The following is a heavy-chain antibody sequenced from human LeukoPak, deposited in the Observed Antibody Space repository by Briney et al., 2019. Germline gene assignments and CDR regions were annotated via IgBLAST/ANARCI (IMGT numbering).Heavy chain of an antibody. Sequence: GGSLRLSCAASGFTFSSYSMNWVRQAPGKGLEWVSSISSSSSYIYYADSVKGRFTISRDNAKNSLYLQMNSLRAEDTAVYYCARDRSGGGGHNSASDYWGQGTLVTVSS. J-gene: IGHJ4*02. CDR2: ISSSSSYI. CDR1: GFTFSSYS. CDR3: ARDRSGGGGHNSASDY. V-gene: IGHV3-21*01. D-gene: IGHD3-16*01.